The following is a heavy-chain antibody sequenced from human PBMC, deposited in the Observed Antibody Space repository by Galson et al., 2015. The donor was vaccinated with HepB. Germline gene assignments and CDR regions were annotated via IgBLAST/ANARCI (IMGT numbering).Heavy chain of an antibody. J-gene: IGHJ6*03. CDR1: GYTFTGYY. CDR3: ARDLRITMVQGKAKGYYYYMDV. D-gene: IGHD3-10*01. V-gene: IGHV1-2*06. CDR2: INPNSGGT. Sequence: SVKVSCKASGYTFTGYYMHWVRQAPGQGLEWMGRINPNSGGTNYAQKFQGRVTMTRDTSISTAYMELSRLRSDDTAVYYCARDLRITMVQGKAKGYYYYMDVWGKGTTVTVSS.